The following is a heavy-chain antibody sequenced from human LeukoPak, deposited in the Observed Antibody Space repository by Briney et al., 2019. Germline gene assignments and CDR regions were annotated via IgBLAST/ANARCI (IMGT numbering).Heavy chain of an antibody. CDR2: IKTDGSEK. V-gene: IGHV3-7*01. CDR3: ARDGELGSPADAFDI. CDR1: GFTFSNYW. D-gene: IGHD1-26*01. Sequence: GGSLRLSCAASGFTFSNYWMKWVRQAAGKGLEWVANIKTDGSEKNYVDSVKGRFTISRDNAKRSLYLQMNSLRAEDTAVYYCARDGELGSPADAFDIWGQGTMVTVSS. J-gene: IGHJ3*02.